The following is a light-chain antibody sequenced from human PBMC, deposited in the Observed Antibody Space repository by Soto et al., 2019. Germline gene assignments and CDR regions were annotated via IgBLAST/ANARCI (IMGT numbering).Light chain of an antibody. Sequence: IQMTYSPSTLSGSVVDTVTITFRASQTISSWLAWYQQKPGKAPKLLIYKASTLKSGVPSRFSGSGSGTDFTLTISRLEPEDFAVYYCQQSATFGQGTKV. V-gene: IGKV1-5*03. CDR2: KAS. J-gene: IGKJ1*01. CDR3: QQSAT. CDR1: QTISSW.